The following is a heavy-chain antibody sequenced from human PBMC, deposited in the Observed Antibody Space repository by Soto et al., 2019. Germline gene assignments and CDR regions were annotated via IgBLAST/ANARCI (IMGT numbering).Heavy chain of an antibody. J-gene: IGHJ4*02. V-gene: IGHV1-18*01. CDR2: ISAYNGNT. D-gene: IGHD2-15*01. Sequence: QVQLVQSGTEVKKPGASVKVSCKTSGYTFFNYGISWVRQAPGQGLEWMGWISAYNGNTNYAQNLQGRVTMTTDTSTKTAYMELRSLRSDDTAVYYCARDHLGFGGSPHFDYWGQGTLVTVSS. CDR3: ARDHLGFGGSPHFDY. CDR1: GYTFFNYG.